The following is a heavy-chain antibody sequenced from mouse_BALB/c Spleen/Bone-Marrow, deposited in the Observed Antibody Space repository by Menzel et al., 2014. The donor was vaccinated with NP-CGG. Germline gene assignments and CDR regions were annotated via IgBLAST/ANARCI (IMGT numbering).Heavy chain of an antibody. CDR3: ARPTTVVATGGSFDY. CDR1: GFTFSSYG. J-gene: IGHJ2*01. D-gene: IGHD1-1*01. Sequence: EVKLMESGGDLVKPGGPLKLSCAASGFTFSSYGMSWVRQTPDKRLEWVATISSGGSYTYYPDSVKGRFTISRDNAKNTLYLQMSSLKSEDTAMYYCARPTTVVATGGSFDYWGQGTTLTVSS. CDR2: ISSGGSYT. V-gene: IGHV5-6*01.